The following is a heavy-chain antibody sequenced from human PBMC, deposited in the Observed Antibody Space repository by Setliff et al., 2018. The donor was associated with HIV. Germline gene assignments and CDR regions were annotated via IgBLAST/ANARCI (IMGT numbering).Heavy chain of an antibody. CDR1: GGSIRSGAYY. Sequence: LSETLSLTCTVSGGSIRSGAYYWNWIRQSAGKGLEWIGHFYGTASTNYSPSLKSRLTISVDTWENEVSLKLSSVTAADTAIYYCARGDQLGLDIWGQGTKVTVSS. D-gene: IGHD3-3*02. J-gene: IGHJ3*02. CDR2: FYGTAST. CDR3: ARGDQLGLDI. V-gene: IGHV4-61*09.